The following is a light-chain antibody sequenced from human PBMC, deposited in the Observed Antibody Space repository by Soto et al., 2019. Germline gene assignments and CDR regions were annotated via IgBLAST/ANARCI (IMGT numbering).Light chain of an antibody. Sequence: QSALTQPASVSGSPGQSVTISCTGTSSDVGGYDYVSWYQHHPGKAPKLVIYDVTYRPSGVSDRFSGSKSANTASLTISGLQAEDEADYYCSSYTSSSTYVVGTGTKLTGL. J-gene: IGLJ1*01. CDR3: SSYTSSSTYV. V-gene: IGLV2-14*01. CDR1: SSDVGGYDY. CDR2: DVT.